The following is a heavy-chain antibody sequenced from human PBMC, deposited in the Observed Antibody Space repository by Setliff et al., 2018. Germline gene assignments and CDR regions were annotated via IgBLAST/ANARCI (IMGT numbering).Heavy chain of an antibody. Sequence: SETLSLTCNVSGISISNYYWSWIRQPPGKGLECIGYIQKSGGTNYNPSLKSRVTISVDTSTNQFSLKLRSVTAADTAVYYCARLSWDGLRYHGLDVWGQGTTVTVSS. CDR1: GISISNYY. D-gene: IGHD3-10*01. CDR3: ARLSWDGLRYHGLDV. CDR2: IQKSGGT. V-gene: IGHV4-59*01. J-gene: IGHJ6*02.